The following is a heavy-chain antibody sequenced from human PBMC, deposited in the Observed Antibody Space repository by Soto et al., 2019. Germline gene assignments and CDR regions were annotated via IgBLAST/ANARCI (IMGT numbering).Heavy chain of an antibody. CDR2: INAGNGNT. Sequence: ASVNVSCKASGYTFTSYAMHWVRQAPGQRLEWMGWINAGNGNTKYSQKFQGRVTITRDTSASTAYMELSSLRSEDTAVYYCARGSQKSLDYWGQGTLVTVSS. CDR3: ARGSQKSLDY. CDR1: GYTFTSYA. J-gene: IGHJ4*02. V-gene: IGHV1-3*01.